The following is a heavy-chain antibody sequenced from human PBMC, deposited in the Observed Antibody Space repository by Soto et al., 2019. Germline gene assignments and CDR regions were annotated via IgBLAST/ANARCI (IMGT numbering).Heavy chain of an antibody. CDR2: IIPIFGTA. J-gene: IGHJ6*02. Sequence: SVKVSCKASGGTFSSYAISWVRQAPGQGLEWMGGIIPIFGTANYAQKFQGRVTITADESTSTAYMELSNLRSEDTAVYYCARGGKYYYGSGSYRNYYYGMDVWGQGTTVTVSS. D-gene: IGHD3-10*01. CDR3: ARGGKYYYGSGSYRNYYYGMDV. V-gene: IGHV1-69*13. CDR1: GGTFSSYA.